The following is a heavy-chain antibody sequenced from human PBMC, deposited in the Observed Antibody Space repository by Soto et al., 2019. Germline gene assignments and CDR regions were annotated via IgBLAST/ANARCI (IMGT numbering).Heavy chain of an antibody. CDR1: GFPFSVYW. CDR3: ARDSGYGSVDSVIHYFDY. V-gene: IGHV3-7*01. D-gene: IGHD3-10*01. CDR2: IKFDGTGI. J-gene: IGHJ4*02. Sequence: EVQLVESGGKLVQPGGSQRLSCVASGFPFSVYWMSWVRQAPGEGLEWVARIKFDGTGIQYADSVKGRFTISRDNAENSVYLQMNRLRAEDTAVYYCARDSGYGSVDSVIHYFDYWGQGTLVTVTS.